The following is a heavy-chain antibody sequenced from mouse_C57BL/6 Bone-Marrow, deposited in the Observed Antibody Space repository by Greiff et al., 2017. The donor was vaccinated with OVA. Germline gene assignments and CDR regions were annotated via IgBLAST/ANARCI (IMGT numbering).Heavy chain of an antibody. Sequence: QVQLKQSGAELARPGASVKLSCKASGYTFTSYGISWVKQRTGQGLEWIGEIHPRSGNTYYNEKFKGKATLTADKSSSTAYMELRSLTSEDSAVYFCARCAYYYGSSYFDYWGQGTTLTVSS. CDR2: IHPRSGNT. V-gene: IGHV1-81*01. J-gene: IGHJ2*01. CDR3: ARCAYYYGSSYFDY. CDR1: GYTFTSYG. D-gene: IGHD1-1*01.